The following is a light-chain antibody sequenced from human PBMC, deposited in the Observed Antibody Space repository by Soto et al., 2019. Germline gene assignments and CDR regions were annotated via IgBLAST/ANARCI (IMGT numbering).Light chain of an antibody. CDR2: EVT. CDR3: SSYTTSSTVL. V-gene: IGLV2-14*01. J-gene: IGLJ2*01. CDR1: RNDVGSYNS. Sequence: QSVLTQPASVSGSPGQSITISCTGTRNDVGSYNSVSWYQQHPGKAPKLMIYEVTNRPSGVSNRFSGSKSGNTASLTISGLQAEDEADYYCSSYTTSSTVLFAGGTKVTVL.